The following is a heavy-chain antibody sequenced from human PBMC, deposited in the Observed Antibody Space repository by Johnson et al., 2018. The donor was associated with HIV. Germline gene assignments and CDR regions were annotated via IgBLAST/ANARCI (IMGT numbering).Heavy chain of an antibody. J-gene: IGHJ3*02. CDR3: AKDMDRYYDFDAFDI. CDR1: GFTFSSYA. V-gene: IGHV3-30*04. CDR2: ISYDGSNK. D-gene: IGHD3-3*01. Sequence: VQLVESGGGVVQPGRSLRLSCAASGFTFSSYAMHWVRQAPGKGLEWVAVISYDGSNKYYADSVKGRFTISRDNSKNTLYLQMNSLRAEDTALYYCAKDMDRYYDFDAFDIWGQGTMVTVSS.